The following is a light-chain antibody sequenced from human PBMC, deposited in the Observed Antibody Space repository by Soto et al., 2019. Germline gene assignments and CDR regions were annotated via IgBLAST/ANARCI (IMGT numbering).Light chain of an antibody. CDR3: QQYESSPPKYT. Sequence: IVLTQSPGTLSLSPGERATLSCRASQSVSNSSLAWYQQKPGQAPRLLIYGASSRATGIPDWFSGSGSGTDFTLVISRLETEDFAVYYCQQYESSPPKYTFGQGTKLEIK. V-gene: IGKV3-20*01. CDR1: QSVSNSS. CDR2: GAS. J-gene: IGKJ2*01.